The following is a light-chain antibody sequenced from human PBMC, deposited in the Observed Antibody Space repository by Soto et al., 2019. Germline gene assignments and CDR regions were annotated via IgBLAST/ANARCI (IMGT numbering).Light chain of an antibody. V-gene: IGKV1-27*01. J-gene: IGKJ3*01. CDR1: QGISNY. Sequence: DIQMAQSQSSLSASVGDRVTITCRASQGISNYLAWYQQKPGKVPKLLIYAESTLQSGVPSRFSGSGSWTDFTLTITSLQPEDVATYYCQQYNSAPFTFGPGTKVDIK. CDR3: QQYNSAPFT. CDR2: AES.